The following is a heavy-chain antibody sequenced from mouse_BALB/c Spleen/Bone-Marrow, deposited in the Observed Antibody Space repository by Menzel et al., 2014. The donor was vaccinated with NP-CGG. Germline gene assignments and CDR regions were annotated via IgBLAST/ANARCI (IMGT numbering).Heavy chain of an antibody. CDR2: IDPETGGT. Sequence: VQLQQSGAELVRPGASVTLSCKASGYTFTDYEMHWVKQTPVHGLEWIGAIDPETGGTAYNQKFKGKATLTADKSSSTAYMELRSLTSEDSAVYYCTRWDGNYGWFAYWGQWTLVTVSA. J-gene: IGHJ3*01. CDR3: TRWDGNYGWFAY. CDR1: GYTFTDYE. D-gene: IGHD2-1*01. V-gene: IGHV1-15*01.